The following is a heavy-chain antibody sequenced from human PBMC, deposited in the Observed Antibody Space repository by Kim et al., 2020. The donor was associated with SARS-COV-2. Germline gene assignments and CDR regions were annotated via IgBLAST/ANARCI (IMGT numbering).Heavy chain of an antibody. V-gene: IGHV3-21*01. Sequence: GGSLRRSCAASGLTFSSYSMNWVRQAPGKGLEWVSSISSSSSYIYYADSVKGRFTISRDNAKNSLYMQMNSLRAEDTAVYYCARAYSSGWAYFDYWGQGTLVTVSS. D-gene: IGHD6-19*01. J-gene: IGHJ4*02. CDR3: ARAYSSGWAYFDY. CDR2: ISSSSSYI. CDR1: GLTFSSYS.